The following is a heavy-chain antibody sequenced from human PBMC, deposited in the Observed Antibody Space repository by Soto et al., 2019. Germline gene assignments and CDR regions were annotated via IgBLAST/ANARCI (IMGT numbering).Heavy chain of an antibody. CDR1: GFTFSSYG. CDR3: AKDQRRWPEYFQH. J-gene: IGHJ1*01. Sequence: GGSLRLSCAASGFTFSSYGMHWVRQAPGKGLEWVAVISYDGSNKYYADSVKGRFTISRDNSKNTLYLQMNSLRAEDTAVYYCAKDQRRWPEYFQHWGQGTPVTVSS. V-gene: IGHV3-30*18. D-gene: IGHD6-13*01. CDR2: ISYDGSNK.